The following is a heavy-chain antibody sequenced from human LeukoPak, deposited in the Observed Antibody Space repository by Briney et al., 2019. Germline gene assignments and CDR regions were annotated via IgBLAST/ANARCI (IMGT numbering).Heavy chain of an antibody. D-gene: IGHD3-16*01. V-gene: IGHV1-2*02. CDR2: IHPNSGGT. Sequence: ASVKVSCKASGYTFTDSLMHWVRQAPGQGLEWLGWIHPNSGGTHYAQNFQGRVTTTRDTSISTAYMELSRLTSDDPAVYYCARGGLGAGLDAFDMWGQGTMVSVSS. J-gene: IGHJ3*02. CDR1: GYTFTDSL. CDR3: ARGGLGAGLDAFDM.